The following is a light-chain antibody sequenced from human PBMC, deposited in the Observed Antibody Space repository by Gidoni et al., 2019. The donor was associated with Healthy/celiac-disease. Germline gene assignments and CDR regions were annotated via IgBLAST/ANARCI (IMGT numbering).Light chain of an antibody. CDR1: SSDIGYFDY. J-gene: IGLJ2*01. CDR2: NVN. CDR3: SSYTSSTTLVV. V-gene: IGLV2-14*01. Sequence: QSALTQPASVSGSPGQSITISCTGTSSDIGYFDYVSWYQQHPGKAPKLMIYNVNNRPSGVSNRFSGSKSGNTASLTISGLQADDEADYYCSSYTSSTTLVVFGGGTKLTVL.